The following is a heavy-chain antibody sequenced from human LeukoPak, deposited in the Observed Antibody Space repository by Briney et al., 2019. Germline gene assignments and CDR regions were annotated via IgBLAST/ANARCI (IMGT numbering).Heavy chain of an antibody. CDR1: GYTFTSYY. CDR3: ARDPVDTAMVRDYYYYYMDV. Sequence: ASVKVSCTASGYTFTSYYMHWVRQAPGQGLEWMGIINPSGGSTSHAQKFQGRVTMTRDTSISTAYMELSRLRSDDTAVYYCARDPVDTAMVRDYYYYYMDVWGKGTTVTVSS. J-gene: IGHJ6*03. V-gene: IGHV1-46*01. CDR2: INPSGGST. D-gene: IGHD5-18*01.